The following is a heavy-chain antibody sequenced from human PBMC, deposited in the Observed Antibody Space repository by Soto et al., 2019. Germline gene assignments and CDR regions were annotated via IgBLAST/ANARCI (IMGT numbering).Heavy chain of an antibody. D-gene: IGHD6-13*01. J-gene: IGHJ6*02. CDR1: GFTFSSYA. CDR2: ISGSGGST. Sequence: EVQLLESGGGLVQPGGSLRLSCAASGFTFSSYAMSWVRQAPGKGLEWVSAISGSGGSTYYADSVKGRFTISRDNSKNTLYLQMNSLRAEDTAVYYCAKDSSSSWYVQPGGAMDVWGQGTTVTVSS. CDR3: AKDSSSSWYVQPGGAMDV. V-gene: IGHV3-23*01.